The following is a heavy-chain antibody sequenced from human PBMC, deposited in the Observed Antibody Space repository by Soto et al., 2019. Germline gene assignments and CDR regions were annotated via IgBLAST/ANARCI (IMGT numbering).Heavy chain of an antibody. V-gene: IGHV1-18*01. CDR2: ISAYNGDT. Sequence: ASVKVSCKASGYTFNSYGLSWVRLAPGQGLEWMGWISAYNGDTNYAQKLAGRVTMTTDTSTNTVYMELRSLRSDDTAVYYCARGDDYGGNYFDYWGQGTLVTVSS. D-gene: IGHD4-17*01. CDR1: GYTFNSYG. CDR3: ARGDDYGGNYFDY. J-gene: IGHJ4*02.